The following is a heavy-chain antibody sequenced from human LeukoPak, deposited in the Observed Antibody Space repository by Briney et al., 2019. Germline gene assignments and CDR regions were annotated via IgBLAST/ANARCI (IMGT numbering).Heavy chain of an antibody. D-gene: IGHD1-26*01. Sequence: PSETLSLTCTVSGGSISSNAYYWAWLRQPPGKGLEWLGSIYSSVSTYYNPSLKSRVTISVDTSKNQFSLRLSSVTAADTALYYCAYSGSYGHLGYWGQGIPVTVSS. V-gene: IGHV4-39*01. J-gene: IGHJ4*02. CDR1: GGSISSNAYY. CDR2: IYSSVST. CDR3: AYSGSYGHLGY.